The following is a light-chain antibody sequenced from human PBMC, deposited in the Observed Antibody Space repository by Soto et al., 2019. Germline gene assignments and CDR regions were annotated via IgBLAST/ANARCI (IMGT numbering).Light chain of an antibody. CDR1: LGINTY. CDR3: QHLNSDPLT. Sequence: DIQLTQSPSFLSASVGDRVTISCRASLGINTYLAWYQQKPGKAPKLLIYAASTLQSGVPSRFSGSGSGTEFTLTISSLQPEDFATYYCQHLNSDPLTFGGGTKVEIK. V-gene: IGKV1-9*01. CDR2: AAS. J-gene: IGKJ4*02.